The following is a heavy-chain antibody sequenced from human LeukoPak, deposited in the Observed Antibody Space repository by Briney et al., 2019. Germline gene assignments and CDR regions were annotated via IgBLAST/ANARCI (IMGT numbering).Heavy chain of an antibody. Sequence: SLRLSCAASGFTFDDYAMHWVRQAPGKGLEWVSGISWNSGSIGYADSVKGRFTISRDNAKNSLYLQMNSLRAEDTALYYCAKTRGYYYYGMDVWGQGTTVTVSS. J-gene: IGHJ6*02. CDR1: GFTFDDYA. CDR2: ISWNSGSI. V-gene: IGHV3-9*01. CDR3: AKTRGYYYYGMDV. D-gene: IGHD3-10*01.